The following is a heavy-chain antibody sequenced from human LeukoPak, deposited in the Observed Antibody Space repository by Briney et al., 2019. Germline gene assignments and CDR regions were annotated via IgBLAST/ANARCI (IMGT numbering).Heavy chain of an antibody. J-gene: IGHJ4*02. D-gene: IGHD5-18*01. V-gene: IGHV1-69*13. Sequence: ASVKVSCKASGGTFSSYAISWVRQAPGQGLEWMGGIIPIFGTANYAQKFQGRVTITADESTSTAYMELSSLRSDDTAVYYCARGYSYGDFDYWGQGTLVTVSS. CDR3: ARGYSYGDFDY. CDR2: IIPIFGTA. CDR1: GGTFSSYA.